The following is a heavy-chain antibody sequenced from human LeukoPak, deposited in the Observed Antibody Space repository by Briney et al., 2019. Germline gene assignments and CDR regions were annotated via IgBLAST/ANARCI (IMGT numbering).Heavy chain of an antibody. V-gene: IGHV3-21*01. Sequence: GGSLRLSCAASGFTFSSYSMNWVRQAPGKGLEWVSSISSSSSYIYYADSVKGRFTISRDNAKDSLYLQMNSLRGEDTAVYYCARAFADGYNSSPFDYWGQGTLVTVSS. D-gene: IGHD5-24*01. J-gene: IGHJ4*02. CDR1: GFTFSSYS. CDR2: ISSSSSYI. CDR3: ARAFADGYNSSPFDY.